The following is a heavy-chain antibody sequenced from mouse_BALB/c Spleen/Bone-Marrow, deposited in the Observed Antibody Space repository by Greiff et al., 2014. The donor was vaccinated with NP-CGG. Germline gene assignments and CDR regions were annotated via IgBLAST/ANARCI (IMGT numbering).Heavy chain of an antibody. CDR2: INHSNGGT. Sequence: VKLQESGTELVKPGASVKLSCKASGYTFTTYYIYWVKQRAGQGLEWIGEINHSNGGTNFNEKYKSKATLTVDKSSSTSYMQLSSLTSEDSAVYYCTRDGHNYYAMDYWGQGTSVTVSS. V-gene: IGHV1-53*01. CDR1: GYTFTTYY. CDR3: TRDGHNYYAMDY. J-gene: IGHJ4*01. D-gene: IGHD2-3*01.